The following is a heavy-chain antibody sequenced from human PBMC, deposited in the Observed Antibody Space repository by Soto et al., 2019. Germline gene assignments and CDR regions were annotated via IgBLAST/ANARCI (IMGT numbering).Heavy chain of an antibody. D-gene: IGHD3-3*01. J-gene: IGHJ4*02. CDR3: AREVKYYDFWSGFDY. V-gene: IGHV3-53*01. CDR2: IYSGGST. Sequence: GSLRLSCAASGFTVSSNHMSWVRQAPGKGLEWVSVIYSGGSTYYADSVKGRFTISRDNSKNTLYLQMNSLRAEDTAVYYCAREVKYYDFWSGFDYWGQGTLVTVSS. CDR1: GFTVSSNH.